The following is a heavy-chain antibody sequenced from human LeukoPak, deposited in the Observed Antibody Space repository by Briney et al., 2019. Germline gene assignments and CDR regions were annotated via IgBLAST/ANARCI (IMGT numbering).Heavy chain of an antibody. CDR3: ATSDYNWAYYFDY. D-gene: IGHD5-24*01. J-gene: IGHJ4*02. CDR1: EYTFTSYD. Sequence: ASVKVSCKTSEYTFTSYDISWVRQATGQGLEWMGWMNPNSGNTGYAQKFQGRVTMTRNTSISTAYMELRSLRSDDTAVYYCATSDYNWAYYFDYWGQGTLVTVSS. CDR2: MNPNSGNT. V-gene: IGHV1-8*01.